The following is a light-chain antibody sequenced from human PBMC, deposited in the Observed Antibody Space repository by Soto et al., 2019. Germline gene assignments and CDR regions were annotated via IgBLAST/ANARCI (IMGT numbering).Light chain of an antibody. CDR1: QTISTY. V-gene: IGKV1-39*01. J-gene: IGKJ4*01. Sequence: DIQMTQSPSSLSASVGDRVTITCRASQTISTYLNWYQQRPGKAPKLLIYAAFSLQSGVPSRFSGSGSGTDFTLTISSLQPEDFATYYCQQSYSTHALTFGGGTKVEIK. CDR2: AAF. CDR3: QQSYSTHALT.